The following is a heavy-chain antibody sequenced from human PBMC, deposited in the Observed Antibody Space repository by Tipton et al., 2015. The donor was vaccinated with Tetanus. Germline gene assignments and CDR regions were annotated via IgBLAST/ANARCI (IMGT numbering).Heavy chain of an antibody. V-gene: IGHV4-4*02. CDR1: GGSISSSNW. CDR3: ARDEAITMVRGVIIPYNWFDP. D-gene: IGHD3-10*01. Sequence: TLSLTCAVSGGSISSSNWWSWVRQPPGKGLEWIGEIYHSGSTNYNPSLKSRVTISVDTSKNQFSLKLSSVTAADTAVYYCARDEAITMVRGVIIPYNWFDPWGQGTLVTVSS. CDR2: IYHSGST. J-gene: IGHJ5*02.